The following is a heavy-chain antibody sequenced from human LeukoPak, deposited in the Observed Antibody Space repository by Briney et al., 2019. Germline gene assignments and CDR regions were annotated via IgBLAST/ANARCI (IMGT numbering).Heavy chain of an antibody. CDR3: ARDRVTYSGSHLFDP. V-gene: IGHV4-31*03. CDR1: GGSIISGGYY. J-gene: IGHJ5*02. Sequence: PSQTLSLTCTVSGGSIISGGYYWSWIRQHPGKGLEWIGYIYYSGSTYYNPSLKSRVTISVDTSKNQFSLTLSSVTAADTAVYYCARDRVTYSGSHLFDPWGQGTLVTVSS. D-gene: IGHD1-26*01. CDR2: IYYSGST.